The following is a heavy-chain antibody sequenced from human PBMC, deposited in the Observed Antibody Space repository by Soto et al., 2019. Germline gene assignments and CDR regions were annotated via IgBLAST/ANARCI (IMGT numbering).Heavy chain of an antibody. CDR3: ARDPGSAMDAEFDY. V-gene: IGHV1-69*04. J-gene: IGHJ4*02. D-gene: IGHD5-18*01. CDR1: GGTFSSYT. Sequence: GASVKVSCKASGGTFSSYTISWVRQAPGQGLEWMGRIIPILGIANYAQKFQGRVTITADKSTSTAYMELSSLRSEDTAVYYCARDPGSAMDAEFDYWGQGTLVTVSS. CDR2: IIPILGIA.